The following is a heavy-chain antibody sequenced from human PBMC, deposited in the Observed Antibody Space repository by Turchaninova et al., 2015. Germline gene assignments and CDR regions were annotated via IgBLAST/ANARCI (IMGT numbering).Heavy chain of an antibody. CDR2: IIPIFGTA. J-gene: IGHJ6*02. CDR1: GGNFSSDS. Sequence: QVQLVQSGAGVKKPGSSVKVSCKASGGNFSSDSIRWGRTAPGQGRGGMGGIIPIFGTANYAEKFQGRVTITPDESTSTAYMELSSLRSEDTAVYYCAANPSYYYYGMDVWGQGTTVTVSS. CDR3: AANPSYYYYGMDV. V-gene: IGHV1-69*01.